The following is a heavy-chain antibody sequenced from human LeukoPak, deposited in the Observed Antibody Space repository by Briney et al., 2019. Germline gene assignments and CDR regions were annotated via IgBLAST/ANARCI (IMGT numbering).Heavy chain of an antibody. J-gene: IGHJ3*01. CDR3: ARDIGSSGPWGV. Sequence: SETLSLTCTVSGGSISSSSYYWGWIRQPPGKGLEWIGSIYCSGSTYYNPSLKSRVTISVDKSKNQFSLKLSSVTAADTAVYYCARDIGSSGPWGVWGQGTMVTVSS. CDR2: IYCSGST. V-gene: IGHV4-39*07. D-gene: IGHD3-22*01. CDR1: GGSISSSSYY.